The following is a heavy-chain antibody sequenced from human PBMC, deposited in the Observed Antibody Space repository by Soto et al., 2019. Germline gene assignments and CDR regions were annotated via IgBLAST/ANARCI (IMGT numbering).Heavy chain of an antibody. CDR3: AKGAWLDY. V-gene: IGHV3-23*01. CDR1: GFTFTTFD. CDR2: VRGRDGST. J-gene: IGHJ4*02. Sequence: EVQLLESGGGLVQPGASLRLSCAASGFTFTTFDMSWARQAPGKGLEWVSVVRGRDGSTSYADSLKGRFTISKDSSKNTLYLQMNSLRAKDTALYYCAKGAWLDYWGQGTLVTVSS. D-gene: IGHD5-12*01.